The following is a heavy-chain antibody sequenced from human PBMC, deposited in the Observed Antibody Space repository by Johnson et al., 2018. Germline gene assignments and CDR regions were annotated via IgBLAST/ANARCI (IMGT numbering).Heavy chain of an antibody. J-gene: IGHJ1*01. D-gene: IGHD2-15*01. CDR1: GGSFSGYY. Sequence: QVQLQQWGAGLLKPSETLSLICAVYGGSFSGYYWSWIRQPPGKGLEWIGEINHSGNTNFNPSLKSRVTITVDTSKNQFSLKLSSVTAEDTAVYYCARGRYCSGGSGLLRARPGYFQHWGQGTLVTVSS. V-gene: IGHV4-34*01. CDR2: INHSGNT. CDR3: ARGRYCSGGSGLLRARPGYFQH.